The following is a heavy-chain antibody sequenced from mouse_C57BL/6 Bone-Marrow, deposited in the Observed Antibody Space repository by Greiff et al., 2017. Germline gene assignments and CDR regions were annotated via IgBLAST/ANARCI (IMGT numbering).Heavy chain of an antibody. J-gene: IGHJ3*01. CDR2: IYPGSGST. CDR3: ARAYDCRYDAWFAD. CDR1: GYTFTSYW. D-gene: IGHD2-14*01. V-gene: IGHV1-55*01. Sequence: QVQLQQPGAELVKPGASVKMSCKASGYTFTSYWITWVKQRPGQGLEWIGDIYPGSGSTNYNEKFKSKATLTVDTSSSTAYMQLSSLTSEDSAVYYCARAYDCRYDAWFADWGQGTLVTVSA.